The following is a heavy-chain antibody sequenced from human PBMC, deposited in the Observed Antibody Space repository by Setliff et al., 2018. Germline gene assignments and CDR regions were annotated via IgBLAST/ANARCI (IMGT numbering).Heavy chain of an antibody. CDR2: IYYSGST. D-gene: IGHD3-10*01. CDR1: GGSISSSSYY. Sequence: SVTLSLTCTGSGGSISSSSYYWGWIRQPPGKGLEWIGSIYYSGSTYYNPSLKSRVTISVDTSRNQFSLKLSSVTAADTAVYYCAGLYYYGSGSYPAPIDYWGQGTLVTVSS. V-gene: IGHV4-39*01. CDR3: AGLYYYGSGSYPAPIDY. J-gene: IGHJ4*02.